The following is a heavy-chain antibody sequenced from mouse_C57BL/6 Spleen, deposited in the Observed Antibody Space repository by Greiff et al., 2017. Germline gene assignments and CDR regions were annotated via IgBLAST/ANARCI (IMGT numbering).Heavy chain of an antibody. D-gene: IGHD1-1*01. Sequence: QVQLQQPGAELVKPGASVKLSCKASGYTFTSYWMHWVKQRPGPGLEWIGMIHPNSGSTNYNEKFKSKATLTVDKSSSTAYMQLSSLTSEDSAVYYCAREGKKTTLQSDYWGQGTTLTVSS. V-gene: IGHV1-64*01. CDR1: GYTFTSYW. CDR2: IHPNSGST. CDR3: AREGKKTTLQSDY. J-gene: IGHJ2*01.